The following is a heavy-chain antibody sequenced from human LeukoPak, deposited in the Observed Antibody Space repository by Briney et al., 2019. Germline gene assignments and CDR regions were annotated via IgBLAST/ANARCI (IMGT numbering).Heavy chain of an antibody. CDR1: GGSFSGYY. Sequence: PSETLSLTCAVYGGSFSGYYWSWIRQPPGKGLEWIGEINHSGSTNYNPSLKSRVTISVDTSKNQFSLKLSSVTAADTAVYYCARTVSGSYRDRSYYFDYWGQGTLVTVSS. CDR3: ARTVSGSYRDRSYYFDY. D-gene: IGHD1-26*01. J-gene: IGHJ4*02. CDR2: INHSGST. V-gene: IGHV4-34*01.